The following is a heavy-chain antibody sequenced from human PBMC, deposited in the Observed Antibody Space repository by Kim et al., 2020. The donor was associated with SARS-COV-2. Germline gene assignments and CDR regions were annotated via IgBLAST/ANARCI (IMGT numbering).Heavy chain of an antibody. CDR3: ARLEVSMSVLVITPRVALDF. Sequence: SETLSLTCTVSGDSISDSNYFWAWIRQSPGKGLDWIGTVYYSGSTYYNPSLQSRVAVSMDTSKNQFFLTLSFATAADTAVYYCARLEVSMSVLVITPRVALDFWGQGKLVTVSS. J-gene: IGHJ4*02. D-gene: IGHD3-22*01. CDR2: VYYSGST. V-gene: IGHV4-39*01. CDR1: GDSISDSNYF.